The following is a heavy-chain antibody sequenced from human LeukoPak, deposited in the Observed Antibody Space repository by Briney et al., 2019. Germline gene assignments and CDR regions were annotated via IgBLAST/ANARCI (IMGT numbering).Heavy chain of an antibody. V-gene: IGHV3-30*18. CDR2: ISYDGSNK. CDR1: GFTFINYG. D-gene: IGHD3-3*01. Sequence: PGMSLRLSCAASGFTFINYGMHWVRQAPGEGLEWVALISYDGSNKYYADSVRGRFTISRDNSKNTLYLQMNSLRAEDTAVYFCAKDVSDFWSGYSNHYFDYWGQGTLVTVSS. J-gene: IGHJ4*02. CDR3: AKDVSDFWSGYSNHYFDY.